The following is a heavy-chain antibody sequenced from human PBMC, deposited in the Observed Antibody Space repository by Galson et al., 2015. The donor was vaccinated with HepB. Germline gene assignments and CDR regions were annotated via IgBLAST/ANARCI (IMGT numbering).Heavy chain of an antibody. Sequence: SLRLSCAASGFTFNDYAMTWVRQAPGEGLEWVSVINGGGDTTYYADSVKGRFTISRDNSKDTLYLQMNSLRVEDTAVYYCARDWGWYSGPFDHWGQGALVTVSS. CDR2: INGGGDTT. CDR1: GFTFNDYA. V-gene: IGHV3-23*01. CDR3: ARDWGWYSGPFDH. D-gene: IGHD6-19*01. J-gene: IGHJ4*02.